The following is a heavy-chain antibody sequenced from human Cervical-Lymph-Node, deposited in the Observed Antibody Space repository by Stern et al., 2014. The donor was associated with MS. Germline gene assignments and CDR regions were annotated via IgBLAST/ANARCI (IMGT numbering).Heavy chain of an antibody. J-gene: IGHJ3*02. CDR1: GGSISSDDYY. CDR2: IYYSGST. V-gene: IGHV4-31*03. CDR3: ARDGPRGGAGSFDI. D-gene: IGHD6-19*01. Sequence: QVQLQESGPGLVKPSQTLSLTCTVSGGSISSDDYYWSWIRQHPGKGLEWIGYIYYSGSTYYKPSLKRRVTLSVNPSKSQFPLKLSFVTAADTAVYYCARDGPRGGAGSFDIWGQGTMVPVSS.